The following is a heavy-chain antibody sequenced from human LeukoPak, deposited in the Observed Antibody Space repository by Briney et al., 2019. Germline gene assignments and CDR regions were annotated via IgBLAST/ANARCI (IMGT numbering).Heavy chain of an antibody. D-gene: IGHD2/OR15-2a*01. V-gene: IGHV3-53*01. CDR3: AREFLGFHP. CDR2: IYRGGFT. Sequence: GGTLRLSCAASGFTVSDYYMNWVRQAPGKGLEWVSVIYRGGFTYYADSVRGRFSISRDNSKNTLYLQMNSLRAEDTALYYCAREFLGFHPWGQGTLSPSPQ. J-gene: IGHJ5*02. CDR1: GFTVSDYY.